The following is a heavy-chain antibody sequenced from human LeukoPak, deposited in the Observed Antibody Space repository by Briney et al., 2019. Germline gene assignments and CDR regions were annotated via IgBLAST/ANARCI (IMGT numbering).Heavy chain of an antibody. CDR2: IYYSGST. CDR1: GGSISSYF. Sequence: PSETLPLTCTVSGGSISSYFWSWIRQPPGKGLEWIGYIYYSGSTNHNPSLKSRVTISVDTSKNQFSLKLSSVTAADTAVYYCARGCSSTSCYDWFDPWGQGTLVTVSS. J-gene: IGHJ5*02. D-gene: IGHD2-2*01. CDR3: ARGCSSTSCYDWFDP. V-gene: IGHV4-59*01.